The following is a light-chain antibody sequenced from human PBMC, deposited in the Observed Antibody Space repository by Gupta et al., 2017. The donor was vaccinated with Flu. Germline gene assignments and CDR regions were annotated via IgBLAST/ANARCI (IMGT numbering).Light chain of an antibody. CDR2: EAS. CDR1: HSLVYSDGQTY. CDR3: MQSIDRYS. J-gene: IGKJ2*01. Sequence: GTPGQPASSSCRASHSLVYSDGQTYLFWYRQRPGQPPQLLISEASNPVPGVPERFRGSGSGTDFTLTISRVEAEDVGVYYCMQSIDRYSFGQGTRLEIK. V-gene: IGKV2D-29*01.